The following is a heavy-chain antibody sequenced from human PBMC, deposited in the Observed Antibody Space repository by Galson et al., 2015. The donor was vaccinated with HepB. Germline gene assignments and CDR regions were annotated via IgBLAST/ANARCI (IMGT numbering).Heavy chain of an antibody. J-gene: IGHJ4*02. CDR1: GFSVSSNY. Sequence: SLRLSCAASGFSVSSNYMNWVRQAPGKGLEWVSTIFGGGGGTYYADSVKGRFTISRDNSKNTLYLQLNSLRGEDTAVYYCARDGLVAVGKRGFDYWGQGTLVTVSS. CDR2: IFGGGGGT. CDR3: ARDGLVAVGKRGFDY. D-gene: IGHD1-26*01. V-gene: IGHV3-53*01.